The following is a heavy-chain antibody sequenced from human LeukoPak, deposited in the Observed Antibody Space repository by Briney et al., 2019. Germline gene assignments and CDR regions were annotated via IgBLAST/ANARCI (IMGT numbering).Heavy chain of an antibody. D-gene: IGHD3-3*01. CDR3: ARDDLSSYYDFWSGYPSLAFDI. V-gene: IGHV3-66*01. CDR2: IYSGGST. J-gene: IGHJ3*02. CDR1: GFTVSSNY. Sequence: PGGPLRLSCAASGFTVSSNYMSWVRQAPGKGLEWVSVIYSGGSTYYADSVKGRFTISRDNSKNTLYLQMNSLRAEDTAVYYCARDDLSSYYDFWSGYPSLAFDIWGQGTMVTVSS.